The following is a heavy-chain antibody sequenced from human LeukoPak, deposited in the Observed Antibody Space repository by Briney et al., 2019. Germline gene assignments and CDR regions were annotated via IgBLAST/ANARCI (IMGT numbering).Heavy chain of an antibody. V-gene: IGHV3-30*04. CDR1: GFTFSSYA. CDR2: ISYDGSNK. J-gene: IGHJ4*02. Sequence: GGSLRLSCAASGFTFSSYAMHWVRQAPGKGLEWVAVISYDGSNKYYADSVKGRFTISRDNSKNTLYLQMNSLRAEDTAVYYCARGQVPAAMAYYFDYWAREPWSPSPQ. CDR3: ARGQVPAAMAYYFDY. D-gene: IGHD2-2*01.